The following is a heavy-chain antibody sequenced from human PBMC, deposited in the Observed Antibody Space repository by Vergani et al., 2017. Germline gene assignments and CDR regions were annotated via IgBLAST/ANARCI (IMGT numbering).Heavy chain of an antibody. D-gene: IGHD5-12*01. Sequence: QVQLVESGGGVVQPGRSLRLSCAASGFTFSSYGMHWVRQAPGKGLEWVAVIWYDGSNKYYADSVKGRFTISRDNSKNTLYLQMNSLRAEDTAVYYCARERSRLRGYYYYYMAVWGKGTTVTVSS. V-gene: IGHV3-33*01. J-gene: IGHJ6*03. CDR1: GFTFSSYG. CDR3: ARERSRLRGYYYYYMAV. CDR2: IWYDGSNK.